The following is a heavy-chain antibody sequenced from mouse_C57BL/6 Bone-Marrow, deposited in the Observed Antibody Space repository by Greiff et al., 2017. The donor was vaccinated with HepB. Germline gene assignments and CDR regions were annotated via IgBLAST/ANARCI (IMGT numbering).Heavy chain of an antibody. J-gene: IGHJ4*01. CDR2: IDPSDSYT. CDR3: ARNSAYYAMDY. Sequence: QVQLQQPGAELVRPGTSVKLSCKASGYTFTSYWMHWVKQRPGQGLEWIGVIDPSDSYTNYNQKFKGKATLTVDTSSSTAYMQLSSLTSEDSAVYYCARNSAYYAMDYWGQGTSVTVSS. CDR1: GYTFTSYW. V-gene: IGHV1-59*01.